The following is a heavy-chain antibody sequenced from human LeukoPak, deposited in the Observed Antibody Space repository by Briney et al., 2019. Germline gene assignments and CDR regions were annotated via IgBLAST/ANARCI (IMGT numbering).Heavy chain of an antibody. D-gene: IGHD1-26*01. Sequence: PGGSLRLSCAASGFTVSSNYMSWVRQAPGKGLEWVARINSDGSSTKYADSAKGRFTISRDNAKNTVHLQMNSLRAEDTAVYYCASPPYSETYFVYYWGQGTLVTVSS. J-gene: IGHJ4*02. CDR2: INSDGSST. CDR3: ASPPYSETYFVYY. V-gene: IGHV3-74*03. CDR1: GFTVSSNY.